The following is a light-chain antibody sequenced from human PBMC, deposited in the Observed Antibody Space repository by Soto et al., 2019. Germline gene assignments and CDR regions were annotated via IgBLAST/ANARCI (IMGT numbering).Light chain of an antibody. CDR1: SGHSSYA. CDR2: LDSDGSH. J-gene: IGLJ2*01. Sequence: QLVLTQSPSASASLGASVKLTCTLSSGHSSYAIAWHQQQPEKGPQYLMKLDSDGSHTKGDAIPDRFSGSSSGAERYLTISSLQSEDEADYYCQTWGTGIHVVFGGGTKVTVL. V-gene: IGLV4-69*01. CDR3: QTWGTGIHVV.